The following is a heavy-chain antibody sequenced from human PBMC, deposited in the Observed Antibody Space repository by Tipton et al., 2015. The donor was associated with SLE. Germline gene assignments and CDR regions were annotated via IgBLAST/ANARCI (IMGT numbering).Heavy chain of an antibody. J-gene: IGHJ4*02. CDR3: ARHSSPNWTNFDY. CDR2: IYYSGNT. CDR1: GVSLSSSSYF. V-gene: IGHV4-39*01. Sequence: TLSLTCTVSGVSLSSSSYFWGWIRQPPGKGLEWIGSIYYSGNTYYNPSLKSRVTISVDTSKNQFSLKLISVTAADTAVFYCARHSSPNWTNFDYWGQGTLVTVSS. D-gene: IGHD1-1*01.